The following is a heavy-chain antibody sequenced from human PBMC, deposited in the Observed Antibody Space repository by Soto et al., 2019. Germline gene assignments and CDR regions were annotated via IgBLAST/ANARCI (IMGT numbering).Heavy chain of an antibody. Sequence: GASVKVSCKASGYTFTSYGISWVRQAPGQGLEWMGWISAYNGNTNYAQKLQGRVTMTTDTSTSTAYMELRSLRSDGTAVYYCARAIPSYDFWSGSYNYCWGQGTLVTVSS. CDR1: GYTFTSYG. D-gene: IGHD3-3*01. V-gene: IGHV1-18*01. CDR3: ARAIPSYDFWSGSYNYC. J-gene: IGHJ4*02. CDR2: ISAYNGNT.